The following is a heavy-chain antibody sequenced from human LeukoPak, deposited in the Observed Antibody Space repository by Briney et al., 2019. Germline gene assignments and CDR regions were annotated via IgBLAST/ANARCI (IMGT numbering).Heavy chain of an antibody. J-gene: IGHJ4*02. Sequence: SETLSLTCTVSGGSISSYYRSWIRQPPGKGLEWIGYIYNSESTNYNPSLKSRVTISGDTSRNQVSLKLRSVTAADTAVYYCAKIRERTGTTFDSWGQGTLVTVSS. CDR3: AKIRERTGTTFDS. V-gene: IGHV4-59*08. CDR1: GGSISSYY. CDR2: IYNSEST. D-gene: IGHD1-1*01.